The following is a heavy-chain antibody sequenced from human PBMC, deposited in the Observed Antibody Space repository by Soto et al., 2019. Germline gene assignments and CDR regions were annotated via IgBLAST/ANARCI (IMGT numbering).Heavy chain of an antibody. J-gene: IGHJ5*02. CDR2: IYHGGST. V-gene: IGHV4-30-2*01. D-gene: IGHD2-2*01. CDR3: ARGSSTGEP. CDR1: GGSIGSGGDS. Sequence: SETLSLTCAVSGGSIGSGGDSWTWIRQPPGKSLEWIGYIYHGGSTYYNPSLKSRVTISVDRSKNQVSLKLRSVTAADTAVYYCARGSSTGEPWGQGTLVTVSS.